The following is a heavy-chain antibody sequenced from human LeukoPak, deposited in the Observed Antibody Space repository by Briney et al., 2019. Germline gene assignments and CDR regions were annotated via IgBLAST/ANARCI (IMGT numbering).Heavy chain of an antibody. J-gene: IGHJ4*02. CDR2: IYYTGST. CDR3: ASSNFDY. Sequence: PSETLSLTCTVSGGSISSFYWSWIRQPPGKGLEWIGYIYYTGSTNYNSSLKSRVTISVDTSKNQFSLKLSSVTAADTAVYYCASSNFDYWGQGTLVTVSS. V-gene: IGHV4-59*12. CDR1: GGSISSFY.